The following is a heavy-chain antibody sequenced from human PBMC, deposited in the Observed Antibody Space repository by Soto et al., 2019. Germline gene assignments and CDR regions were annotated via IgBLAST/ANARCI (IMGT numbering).Heavy chain of an antibody. V-gene: IGHV5-51*01. D-gene: IGHD6-19*01. CDR1: GYSFASYW. J-gene: IGHJ4*02. CDR2: IFPGDSDT. CDR3: ARLPPRWVAVAGYYFDY. Sequence: PGESLKISCKGSGYSFASYWIGWVRQMPGKGLEWMGVIFPGDSDTRYSPSFQGQVTISADKSISTAYLQWSSLKASDTAMYYCARLPPRWVAVAGYYFDYWGQGTLVTVSS.